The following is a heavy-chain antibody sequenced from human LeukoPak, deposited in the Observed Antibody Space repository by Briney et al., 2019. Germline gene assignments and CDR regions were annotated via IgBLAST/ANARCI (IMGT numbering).Heavy chain of an antibody. CDR3: ARDQYSGSYLVV. CDR1: GYTFTGYY. J-gene: IGHJ4*02. Sequence: GASVKVSCKASGYTFTGYYMHWVRQAPGQGLEWMGWINPNSGGTNYAQKFQGWVTMTRDTSICTAYMELSRLRSDDTAVYYCARDQYSGSYLVVWGQGTLVTVSS. D-gene: IGHD1-26*01. V-gene: IGHV1-2*04. CDR2: INPNSGGT.